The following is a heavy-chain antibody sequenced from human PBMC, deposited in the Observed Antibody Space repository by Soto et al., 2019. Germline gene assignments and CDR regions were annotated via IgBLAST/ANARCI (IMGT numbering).Heavy chain of an antibody. V-gene: IGHV1-69*06. CDR3: ASRLKGATIRSGYYYGRDV. CDR2: IILIFGTA. Sequence: ASVKVSCKASGGTFSSYAISWVRQAPGQGLEWMGGIILIFGTANYAQKFQGRVAITADKSTSTAYMELSSLRSEDTAVYYCASRLKGATIRSGYYYGRDVWRQAITVTVSS. CDR1: GGTFSSYA. D-gene: IGHD5-12*01. J-gene: IGHJ6*02.